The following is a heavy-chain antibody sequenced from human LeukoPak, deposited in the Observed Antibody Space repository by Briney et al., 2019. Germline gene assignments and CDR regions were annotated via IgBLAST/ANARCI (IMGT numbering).Heavy chain of an antibody. V-gene: IGHV4-39*07. J-gene: IGHJ5*02. CDR2: IYYSGST. CDR1: GGSISSSRYY. D-gene: IGHD2/OR15-2a*01. CDR3: AKSLSTPLNWFDP. Sequence: PSETLSLTCTVSGGSISSSRYYWGWIRQPPEKGLEWIATIYYSGSTYYNPSLKSRVTISVGTSKNQFSLKLSSVTAADTAVYYCAKSLSTPLNWFDPWGQGTLVTVSS.